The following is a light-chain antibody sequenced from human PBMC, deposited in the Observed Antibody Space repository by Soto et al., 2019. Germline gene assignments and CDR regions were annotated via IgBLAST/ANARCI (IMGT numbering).Light chain of an antibody. J-gene: IGKJ1*01. Sequence: EVVLTQSPGTLSLSPGERATLSCRASETISSSHLAWYQQTPGQAPRLHLYRSSTRATGIPDRFSGSGSGTDFTLTISRLEPADAAVYYCQQYESLLWTFGQGTKLEIK. CDR1: ETISSSH. V-gene: IGKV3-20*01. CDR2: RSS. CDR3: QQYESLLWT.